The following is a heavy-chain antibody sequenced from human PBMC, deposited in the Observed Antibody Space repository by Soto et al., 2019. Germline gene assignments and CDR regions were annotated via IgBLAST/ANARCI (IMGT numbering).Heavy chain of an antibody. CDR3: AKGGYSGYDYESTDY. J-gene: IGHJ4*02. CDR1: GFTFSSYG. CDR2: ISYDGSNK. D-gene: IGHD5-12*01. Sequence: QVPLVESGGGVVQPGRSLRLSCAASGFTFSSYGMHWVRQAPGKGLEWVAVISYDGSNKYYADSVKGRFTISRDNSKNTLYLQMNSLRAEDTAVYYCAKGGYSGYDYESTDYWGQGTLVTVSS. V-gene: IGHV3-30*18.